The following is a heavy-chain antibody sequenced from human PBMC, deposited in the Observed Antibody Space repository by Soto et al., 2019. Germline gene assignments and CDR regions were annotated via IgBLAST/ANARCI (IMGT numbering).Heavy chain of an antibody. D-gene: IGHD4-17*01. CDR2: ISYDGSNK. V-gene: IGHV3-30*18. Sequence: GGSLRLSCAASGFTFSSYGMRWVRQAPGKGLEWVAVISYDGSNKYYADSVKGRFTISRDNSKNTLYLQMNSLRAEDTAVYYCAKELTVTTLAYDIWGQGTMVTVSS. CDR3: AKELTVTTLAYDI. J-gene: IGHJ3*02. CDR1: GFTFSSYG.